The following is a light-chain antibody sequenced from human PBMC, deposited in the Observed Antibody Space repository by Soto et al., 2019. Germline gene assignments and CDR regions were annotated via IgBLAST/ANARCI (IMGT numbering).Light chain of an antibody. CDR2: DAS. CDR3: QQRSNWLFT. V-gene: IGKV3-11*01. CDR1: QSVNSY. Sequence: EIVLTQSPATLSLSPGERATLSCRASQSVNSYLAWYQQKPGQAPGLLIYDASNRATGIPARFSGSGSGTDFTLTISSLEPEDFAVYYCQQRSNWLFTFGGGTKVEIK. J-gene: IGKJ4*01.